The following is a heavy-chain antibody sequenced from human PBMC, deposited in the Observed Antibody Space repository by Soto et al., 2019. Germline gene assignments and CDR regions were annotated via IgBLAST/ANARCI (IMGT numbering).Heavy chain of an antibody. CDR3: ATHPLLLRGPKYGMDV. Sequence: SETLSLPCTVSGGSISSSGSYWCWSCQPPGKGLEWIGSIYYSGSTYYNPSRKSRVTISVDTSKNQVALKLSCVTGGDTAVYYCATHPLLLRGPKYGMDVWGQETTVTVS. V-gene: IGHV4-39*01. CDR2: IYYSGST. CDR1: GGSISSSGSY. J-gene: IGHJ6*02. D-gene: IGHD3-22*01.